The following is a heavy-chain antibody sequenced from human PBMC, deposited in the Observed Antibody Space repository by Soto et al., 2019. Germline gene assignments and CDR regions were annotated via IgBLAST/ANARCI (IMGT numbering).Heavy chain of an antibody. CDR3: ARNEAAAGTFDY. CDR1: GGSISSSSYY. D-gene: IGHD6-13*01. CDR2: IYYSGST. J-gene: IGHJ4*02. V-gene: IGHV4-39*01. Sequence: SETLSLTCTVSGGSISSSSYYWGWIRQPPGKGLEWIGSIYYSGSTYYNPSLKSRVTISVDTSKNQFSLKLSSVTAADTAVYYCARNEAAAGTFDYWGQGNLVTVSS.